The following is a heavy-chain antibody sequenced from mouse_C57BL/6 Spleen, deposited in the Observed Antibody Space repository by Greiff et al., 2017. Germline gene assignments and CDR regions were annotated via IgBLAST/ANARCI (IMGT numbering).Heavy chain of an antibody. CDR3: AIGYSNYVPLFDY. CDR2: IHPSDSDT. CDR1: GYTFTSYW. J-gene: IGHJ2*01. V-gene: IGHV1-74*01. Sequence: QVQLQQPGAELVKPGASVKVSCKASGYTFTSYWMHWVKQRPGQGLEWIGRIHPSDSDTNYNQKFKGKATLTVDKSSSTAYMPLSSLTSEDSAVYYCAIGYSNYVPLFDYWGQGTTLTVSS. D-gene: IGHD2-5*01.